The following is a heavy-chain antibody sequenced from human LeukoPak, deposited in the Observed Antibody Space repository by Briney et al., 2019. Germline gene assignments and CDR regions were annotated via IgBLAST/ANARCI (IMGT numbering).Heavy chain of an antibody. J-gene: IGHJ5*02. D-gene: IGHD2/OR15-2a*01. V-gene: IGHV3-21*01. CDR3: ARDSISAALFDL. CDR1: GFTFSSYS. CDR2: ISSSSSYI. Sequence: KSGGSLRLSCAASGFTFSSYSMNWVRQAPGKGLEWVSSISSSSSYIYYADSVKGRFTISRDNAKNSLYLQMNSLRAEDTAVYYCARDSISAALFDLWGQGTLITVSS.